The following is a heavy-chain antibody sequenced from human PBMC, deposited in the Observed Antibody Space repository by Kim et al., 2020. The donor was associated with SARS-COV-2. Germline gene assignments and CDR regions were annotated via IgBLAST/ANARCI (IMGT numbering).Heavy chain of an antibody. V-gene: IGHV4-34*01. CDR1: GGSFSGYY. Sequence: SETLSLTCAVYGGSFSGYYWSWIRQPPGKGLEWIGEINHSGSTNYNPSLKSRVTISVDTSKNQFSLKLSSVTAADTALYYCARVKTRTRHAIYCSGGSCYSLRWFDPWGQGTLVTVSS. CDR2: INHSGST. CDR3: ARVKTRTRHAIYCSGGSCYSLRWFDP. D-gene: IGHD2-15*01. J-gene: IGHJ5*02.